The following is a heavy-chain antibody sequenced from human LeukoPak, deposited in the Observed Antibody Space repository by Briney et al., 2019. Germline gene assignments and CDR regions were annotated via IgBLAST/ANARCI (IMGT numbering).Heavy chain of an antibody. J-gene: IGHJ4*02. CDR3: AKTEFPYCSGGSCYAHFDF. V-gene: IGHV3-23*01. Sequence: GGSLRLSCAASGFIFSTYAMSWVRQAPGKDLEWVSAISGSGGGTHYTDSVKGRFTIIRDNSKNTLYLQMSSLRADDTAVYYCAKTEFPYCSGGSCYAHFDFWGQGTLVTVSS. CDR1: GFIFSTYA. D-gene: IGHD2-15*01. CDR2: ISGSGGGT.